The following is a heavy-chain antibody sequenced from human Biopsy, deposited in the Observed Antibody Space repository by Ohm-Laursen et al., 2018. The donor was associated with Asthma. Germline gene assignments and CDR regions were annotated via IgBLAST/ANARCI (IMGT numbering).Heavy chain of an antibody. J-gene: IGHJ4*02. Sequence: SSLRLSCSASGFSFSNYGMVWVRLAPGKGLEWVALISNDGANKFYADSVRGRFTISRDNSKNTLYLQMHSLKIEDTAVYFCARQVKSTVFGVSYKKFDFWGQGTLVAVSS. CDR1: GFSFSNYG. D-gene: IGHD3-3*01. CDR3: ARQVKSTVFGVSYKKFDF. CDR2: ISNDGANK. V-gene: IGHV3-30*03.